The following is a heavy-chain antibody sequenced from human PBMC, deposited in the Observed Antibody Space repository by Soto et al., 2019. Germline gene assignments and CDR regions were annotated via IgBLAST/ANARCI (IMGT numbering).Heavy chain of an antibody. CDR1: GFTFSNAW. D-gene: IGHD3-16*01. CDR2: IKSKTDGGTT. CDR3: TTDGAYDYIWGSRRIY. Sequence: EVQLVESGGGLVKPGGSLRLSCAASGFTFSNAWMSWVRQAPGKGLEWVGRIKSKTDGGTTDYAAPVKGRFTISRDDSKNTLYLQMNSLKTVDTAVYYCTTDGAYDYIWGSRRIYWGQGTLVTVSS. V-gene: IGHV3-15*01. J-gene: IGHJ4*02.